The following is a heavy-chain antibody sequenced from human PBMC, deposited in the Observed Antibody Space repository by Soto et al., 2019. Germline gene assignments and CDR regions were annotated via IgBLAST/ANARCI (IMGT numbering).Heavy chain of an antibody. J-gene: IGHJ5*02. CDR2: ISYDGSNK. Sequence: GGSLRLSCAASGFTFSSYGMHWVRQAPGKGLEWVAVISYDGSNKYYADSVKGRFTISRDNSKNTLYLQMNSLRAEDTAVYYCARAFLELVELNWFDPWGQGTLVTVSS. D-gene: IGHD2-8*02. CDR1: GFTFSSYG. V-gene: IGHV3-30*03. CDR3: ARAFLELVELNWFDP.